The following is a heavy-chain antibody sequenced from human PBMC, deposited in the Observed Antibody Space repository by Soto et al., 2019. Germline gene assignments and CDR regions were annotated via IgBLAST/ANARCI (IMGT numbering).Heavy chain of an antibody. Sequence: PSETLSLTGNVSGGSIDRSIYYWDWLGQPPGKGLEWIGTTYYNGNAYYNPSLRSRVSMSVDTSKNQFSLKLISVTAADTAVYYCARHFVAVVIKGWGYWGQGKLVTVSS. CDR1: GGSIDRSIYY. CDR2: TYYNGNA. D-gene: IGHD3-10*01. J-gene: IGHJ4*02. V-gene: IGHV4-39*01. CDR3: ARHFVAVVIKGWGY.